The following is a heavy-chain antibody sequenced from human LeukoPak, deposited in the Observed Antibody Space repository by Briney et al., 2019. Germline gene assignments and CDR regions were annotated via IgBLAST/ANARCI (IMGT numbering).Heavy chain of an antibody. CDR3: TTVLRYDSGSYSDY. J-gene: IGHJ4*02. CDR2: IYSGGST. D-gene: IGHD3-10*01. CDR1: GFTVSSNY. Sequence: GGSLRLSCAASGFTVSSNYMSWVRQAPGKGLEWVSVIYSGGSTYYADSVKGRFTISRDNSKNTLYLQMNSLRAEDTAVYYCTTVLRYDSGSYSDYWGQGTLVTVSS. V-gene: IGHV3-53*01.